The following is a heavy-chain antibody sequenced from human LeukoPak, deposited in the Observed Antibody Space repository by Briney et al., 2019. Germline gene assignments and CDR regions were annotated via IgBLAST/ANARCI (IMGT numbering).Heavy chain of an antibody. V-gene: IGHV1-18*01. CDR3: ARDFWDIVVVPAARHPPGDY. Sequence: GASVKVSCKASGYTFTSYGISWVRQAPGQGLEWMGWISAYNGNTNYAQKLQGRVTMTTDTSTSTAYMELRSLRSDDTAVYYCARDFWDIVVVPAARHPPGDYWGQGTLVTVSS. J-gene: IGHJ4*02. D-gene: IGHD2-2*01. CDR2: ISAYNGNT. CDR1: GYTFTSYG.